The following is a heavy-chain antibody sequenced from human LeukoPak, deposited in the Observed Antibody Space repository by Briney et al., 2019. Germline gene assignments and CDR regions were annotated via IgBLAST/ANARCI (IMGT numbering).Heavy chain of an antibody. CDR3: AKDTQIKKWLQSYMDV. Sequence: PGGSLRLSCAASGFTFNSYAMHWVRQTPGKGLEWVAFIRYDGSNKYYADSVKGRFTISRDNSKNTLYLQMNSLRTEDTAVYYCAKDTQIKKWLQSYMDVWGKGTTVTISS. CDR2: IRYDGSNK. J-gene: IGHJ6*03. V-gene: IGHV3-30*02. CDR1: GFTFNSYA. D-gene: IGHD5-24*01.